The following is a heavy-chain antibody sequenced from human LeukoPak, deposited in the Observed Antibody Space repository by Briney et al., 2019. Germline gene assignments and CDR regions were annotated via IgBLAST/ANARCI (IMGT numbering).Heavy chain of an antibody. CDR2: ISGSGGST. CDR1: GFTFSSSA. Sequence: GGSLRLSCAASGFTFSSSAMSWVRQAPGKGLEWVSAISGSGGSTYYADSVKGRFTISRDNSKNTLYLQMNSLRAEDTAVYYCAKGGRTTIFGVVITHSDYWGQGTLVTVSS. J-gene: IGHJ4*02. D-gene: IGHD3-3*01. V-gene: IGHV3-23*01. CDR3: AKGGRTTIFGVVITHSDY.